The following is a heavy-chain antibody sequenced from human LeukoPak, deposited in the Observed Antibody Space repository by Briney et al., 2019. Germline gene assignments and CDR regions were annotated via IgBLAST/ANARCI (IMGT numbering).Heavy chain of an antibody. Sequence: GGSLRLSCEASGFSFSIYAMSWVRQAPGKGLEWVSTISSGGHIYYEDSVKGRFTISRDNAKNSLYLQMNSLRAEDTAVYYCARDQDGGKYYYESSGYSHWGQGILVTVSS. D-gene: IGHD3-22*01. CDR2: ISSGGHI. V-gene: IGHV3-69-1*01. CDR1: GFSFSIYA. CDR3: ARDQDGGKYYYESSGYSH. J-gene: IGHJ4*02.